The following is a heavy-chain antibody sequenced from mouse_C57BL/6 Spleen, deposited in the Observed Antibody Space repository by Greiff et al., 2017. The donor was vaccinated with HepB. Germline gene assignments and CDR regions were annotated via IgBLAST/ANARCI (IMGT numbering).Heavy chain of an antibody. CDR3: ARGATVGSPFDY. J-gene: IGHJ2*01. CDR2: IHPSDSDT. Sequence: PGQGLEWIGRIHPSDSDTNYNQKFKGKATLTVDKSSSTAYMQLSSLTSEDSAVYYCARGATVGSPFDYWGQGTTLTVSS. D-gene: IGHD1-1*01. V-gene: IGHV1-74*01.